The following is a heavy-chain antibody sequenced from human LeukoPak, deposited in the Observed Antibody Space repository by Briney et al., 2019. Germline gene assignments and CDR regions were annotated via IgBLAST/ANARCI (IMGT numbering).Heavy chain of an antibody. V-gene: IGHV4-4*07. CDR1: GGSISSYY. J-gene: IGHJ4*02. CDR3: ARVDCSSTSCYSYFDY. Sequence: MPSETLSLTCTVSGGSISSYYWSWIRQPAGKGLEWIGRIYNSGSTNYNPSLKSRVTMSVDTSKNQFSLKLSSVTAADTAVYYCARVDCSSTSCYSYFDYWGQGTLVTVPS. D-gene: IGHD2-2*02. CDR2: IYNSGST.